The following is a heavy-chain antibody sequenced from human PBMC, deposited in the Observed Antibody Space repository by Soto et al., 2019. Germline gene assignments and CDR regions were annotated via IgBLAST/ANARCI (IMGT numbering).Heavy chain of an antibody. V-gene: IGHV4-39*01. J-gene: IGHJ6*02. CDR3: VRRRVAAGYNYGMDV. Sequence: PSETLSLPCSVSGGSITRRNYYWGWIRQSPGKGLEWIASMHYGGSTFYKASLRSRASICADTSKNQLSLNLRSVTTADTAVYYCVRRRVAAGYNYGMDVWGQGAAVTVSS. D-gene: IGHD6-13*01. CDR2: MHYGGST. CDR1: GGSITRRNYY.